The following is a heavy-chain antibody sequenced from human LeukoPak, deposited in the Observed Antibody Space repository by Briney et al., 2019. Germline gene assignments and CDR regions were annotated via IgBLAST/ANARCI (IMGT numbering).Heavy chain of an antibody. V-gene: IGHV1-46*01. J-gene: IGHJ4*02. Sequence: APVKVSCKASGYTFTSYYMHWVRQAPGQGLEWMGIINPSGGSTSYAQKFQGRVTMTRDTSTSTVYMELSSLRSEDTAVYYCARSDIVVAIFDYWGQGTLVTVSS. CDR2: INPSGGST. CDR1: GYTFTSYY. D-gene: IGHD2-15*01. CDR3: ARSDIVVAIFDY.